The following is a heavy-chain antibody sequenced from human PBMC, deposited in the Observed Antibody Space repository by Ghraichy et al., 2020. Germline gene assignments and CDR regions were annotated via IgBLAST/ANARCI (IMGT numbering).Heavy chain of an antibody. CDR1: GFTVSTNY. CDR2: IYSDGRT. J-gene: IGHJ4*02. V-gene: IGHV3-53*01. D-gene: IGHD3-22*01. CDR3: ARGLRFYDSSDVDN. Sequence: GSLRLSCAVSGFTVSTNYMHWVRQGPGKGLEWVSVIYSDGRTDYADSVKGRFNLSRDNSKNTLYLQMNSLRVEDTAVYYCARGLRFYDSSDVDNWGQGTLVTVSS.